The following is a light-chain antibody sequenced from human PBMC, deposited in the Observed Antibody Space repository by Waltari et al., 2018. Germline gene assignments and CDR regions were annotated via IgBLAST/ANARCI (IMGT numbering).Light chain of an antibody. CDR2: VNSDGTH. Sequence: LTQSPSASASLGPPVKPTCTLSSGYASNAIAGLQQQQGKGPRYLMKVNSDGTHRKGDDIPDRFSASNSGTECYLTISSLQSEDEADYYCQTGGHGTWVFGGGTKLTVL. CDR3: QTGGHGTWV. V-gene: IGLV4-69*01. CDR1: SGYASNA. J-gene: IGLJ3*02.